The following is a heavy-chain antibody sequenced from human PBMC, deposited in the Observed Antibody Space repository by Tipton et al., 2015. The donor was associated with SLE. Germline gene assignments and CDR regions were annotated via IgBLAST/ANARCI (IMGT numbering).Heavy chain of an antibody. J-gene: IGHJ4*02. CDR3: ASILGHTNPSDF. Sequence: SGFTFRTYGMHWVRQAPGKGLEWVSFIRFDGNVKQYADSVRGRFTISRDNSKNTLSLQMDSLRPEDTSIYYCASILGHTNPSDFWGQGTLVTVSS. CDR2: IRFDGNVK. V-gene: IGHV3-30*02. D-gene: IGHD3/OR15-3a*01. CDR1: GFTFRTYG.